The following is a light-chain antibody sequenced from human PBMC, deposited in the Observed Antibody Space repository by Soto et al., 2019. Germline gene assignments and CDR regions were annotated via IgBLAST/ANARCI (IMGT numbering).Light chain of an antibody. V-gene: IGKV3-20*01. CDR3: QQYGSSPRT. J-gene: IGKJ1*01. Sequence: EIVLTQSPATLSLSPGERATLSCRASQSVSSNYLAWYQQKPGQAPRLLIYGASSRATGIPDRFMGSGFGTVFPFTFSRLEPEYFPVYYCQQYGSSPRTFGKGTKVDIK. CDR2: GAS. CDR1: QSVSSNY.